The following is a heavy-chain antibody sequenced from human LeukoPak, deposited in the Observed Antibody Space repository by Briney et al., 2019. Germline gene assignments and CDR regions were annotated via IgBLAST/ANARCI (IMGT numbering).Heavy chain of an antibody. J-gene: IGHJ4*02. CDR1: GVSISSSSYY. CDR3: ARLSEMAAADY. CDR2: IYYSGST. V-gene: IGHV4-39*01. D-gene: IGHD5-24*01. Sequence: PSETLSLTCTVSGVSISSSSYYWGWIRQPPGKGLEWIGSIYYSGSTYYNPSLKSRVTISVDTSKNQFSLKLSSVTAADTAVYYCARLSEMAAADYWGQGTLVTVSS.